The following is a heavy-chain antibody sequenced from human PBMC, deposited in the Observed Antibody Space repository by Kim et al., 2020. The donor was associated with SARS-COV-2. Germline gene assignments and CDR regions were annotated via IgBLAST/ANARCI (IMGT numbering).Heavy chain of an antibody. Sequence: SVKVSCKASGFTFTDSAVQWVRQARGQRLEWIGWIVIGSGYTNYAQKFQGRVTITRDMSTSTAYMELSSLRSEDTAVYYCAADTLLRFFWGQGTLVTVSS. CDR3: AADTLLRFF. D-gene: IGHD3-10*01. J-gene: IGHJ4*02. V-gene: IGHV1-58*01. CDR2: IVIGSGYT. CDR1: GFTFTDSA.